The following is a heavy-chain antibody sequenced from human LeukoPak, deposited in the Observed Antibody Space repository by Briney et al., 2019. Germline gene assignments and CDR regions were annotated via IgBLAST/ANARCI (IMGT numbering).Heavy chain of an antibody. CDR1: ARSTSTDY. J-gene: IGHJ3*02. V-gene: IGHV4-59*08. D-gene: IGHD3-22*01. CDR2: VHNNGTT. Sequence: SQTLSPTSTLAARSTSTDYCGWIRPPQENWLGWLAYVHNNGTTNIHPTLKSRLTVSLDTSKNHFSLNVGSVTAADAAVYYCARHCPYDSGGYQDDFDIWGQGTMVTVSS. CDR3: ARHCPYDSGGYQDDFDI.